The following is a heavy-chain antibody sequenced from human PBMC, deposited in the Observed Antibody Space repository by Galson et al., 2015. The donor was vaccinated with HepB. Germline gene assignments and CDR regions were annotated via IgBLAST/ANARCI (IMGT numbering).Heavy chain of an antibody. V-gene: IGHV3-43D*03. CDR3: AKASSGSTFYY. CDR2: ISWDGGST. Sequence: SLRLSCAASGFTFDDYAMHWVRQAPGKGLEWVSLISWDGGSTYYADSVKGRFTISRDNSKNSLYLQMNSLRAEDNALYYCAKASSGSTFYYWGQGTLVTGSS. J-gene: IGHJ4*02. D-gene: IGHD6-19*01. CDR1: GFTFDDYA.